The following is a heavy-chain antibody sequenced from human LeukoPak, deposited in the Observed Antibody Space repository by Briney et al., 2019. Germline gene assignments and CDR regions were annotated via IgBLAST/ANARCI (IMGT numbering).Heavy chain of an antibody. D-gene: IGHD1-26*01. V-gene: IGHV1-69*04. Sequence: ASVKVSCKASGGTFSSYAISWVRQAPGQGLEWMGRIIPILGIANYAQKFQGRVTITADRSTSTAYMELSSLRSEDTAVYYCASPGEIVGATPFDYWDQGTLVTVSS. CDR3: ASPGEIVGATPFDY. J-gene: IGHJ4*02. CDR2: IIPILGIA. CDR1: GGTFSSYA.